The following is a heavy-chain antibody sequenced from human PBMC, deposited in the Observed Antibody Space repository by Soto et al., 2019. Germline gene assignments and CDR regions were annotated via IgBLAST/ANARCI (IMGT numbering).Heavy chain of an antibody. Sequence: PGGSLRLSCAASGFTFTSYAMAWVCQAPGKGLEWVSHISDSGDRTYYVDSVKGRFTISRDNSKNTLYLQMNSLRAEDTAVYYCSKDDYGDPFDYWGQGTLVTVSS. CDR2: ISDSGDRT. J-gene: IGHJ4*02. D-gene: IGHD4-17*01. V-gene: IGHV3-23*01. CDR1: GFTFTSYA. CDR3: SKDDYGDPFDY.